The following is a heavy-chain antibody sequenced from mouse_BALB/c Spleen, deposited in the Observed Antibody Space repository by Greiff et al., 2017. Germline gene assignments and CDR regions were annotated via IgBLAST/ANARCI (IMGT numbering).Heavy chain of an antibody. D-gene: IGHD1-1*01. Sequence: EVKLVESGGGLVKPGGSLKLSCAASGFTFSSYAMSWVRQSPEKRLEWVAEISSGGSYTYYPDTVTGRFTISRDNAKNTLYLEMSSLRSEDTAMYYCARGRDYYGSSYGMDYWGQGTSVTVSS. J-gene: IGHJ4*01. CDR3: ARGRDYYGSSYGMDY. CDR2: ISSGGSYT. CDR1: GFTFSSYA. V-gene: IGHV5-9-4*01.